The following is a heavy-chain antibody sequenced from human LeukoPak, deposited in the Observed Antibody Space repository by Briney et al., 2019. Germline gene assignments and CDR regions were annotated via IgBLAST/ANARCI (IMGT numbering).Heavy chain of an antibody. D-gene: IGHD2-21*01. CDR1: GFTFRTYA. J-gene: IGHJ2*01. CDR3: AKAKGSDFTYWYFDL. V-gene: IGHV3-23*01. CDR2: ISGSGGST. Sequence: GGSLRLSCAASGFTFRTYAMNWVRKAPGKGLEWVSTISGSGGSTFYADSVKGRFTISRDNSKNTLYLQVNSLRAEDTAVYYCAKAKGSDFTYWYFDLWGRGTLVTVSS.